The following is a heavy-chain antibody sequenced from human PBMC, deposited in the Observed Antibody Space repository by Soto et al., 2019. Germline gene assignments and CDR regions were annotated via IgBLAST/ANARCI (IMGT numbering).Heavy chain of an antibody. CDR3: ARNGTLTGYSYSMDV. V-gene: IGHV1-69*01. CDR1: GGTFSDYT. CDR2: IIPIFDTA. D-gene: IGHD1-1*01. Sequence: QVQLVQSGAELRKPGSSVKVSCKASGGTFSDYTINWVRQAPGQRLEWMGGIIPIFDTANYAEKFQGRVTITADESTSTSFMEVSSLRSEDTAVYYCARNGTLTGYSYSMDVWGQGTMVTVSS. J-gene: IGHJ6*02.